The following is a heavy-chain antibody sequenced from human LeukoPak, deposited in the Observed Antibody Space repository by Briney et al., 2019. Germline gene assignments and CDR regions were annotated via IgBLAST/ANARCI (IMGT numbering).Heavy chain of an antibody. CDR1: GGSISSGGYY. Sequence: SETLSLTCTVSGGSISSGGYYWSWIRQHPGKGLEWIGYIYYSGSTYYNPSLKSRVTISVDTSKNQFSLKLSSVTAADTAVYYCARDGPWRYYGSGTPYGMDVWGQGSTVSVSS. CDR2: IYYSGST. CDR3: ARDGPWRYYGSGTPYGMDV. J-gene: IGHJ6*02. D-gene: IGHD3-10*01. V-gene: IGHV4-31*03.